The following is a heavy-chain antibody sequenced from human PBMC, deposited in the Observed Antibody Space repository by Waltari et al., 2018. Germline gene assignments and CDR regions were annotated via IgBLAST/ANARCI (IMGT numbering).Heavy chain of an antibody. CDR3: TRDLYGSGGDWFDP. CDR2: IGGTHSNI. V-gene: IGHV3-21*03. J-gene: IGHJ5*02. D-gene: IGHD3-10*01. Sequence: EVRLAESGGGLVKPGGSLGLHCTASAFDFSDYDLNWVRQAPGTGLEWVSSIGGTHSNIFYADSVKGRFTVSRDNAKNSLYLQMDNLRAEDSGLYFCTRDLYGSGGDWFDPWGQGTLVTVSS. CDR1: AFDFSDYD.